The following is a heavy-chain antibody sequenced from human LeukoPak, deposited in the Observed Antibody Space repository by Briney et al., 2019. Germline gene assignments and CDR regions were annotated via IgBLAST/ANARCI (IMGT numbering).Heavy chain of an antibody. V-gene: IGHV4-30-2*01. CDR1: GGSISSGGYS. CDR2: IYHSGST. J-gene: IGHJ4*02. D-gene: IGHD5-18*01. CDR3: ASHTDVDTAIDY. Sequence: PSETLSLTCAVSGGSISSGGYSWSWIRQPPGKGLEWIGYIYHSGSTYYNPSLKSRVTISVDRSKNQFSLKLSSVTAADTAVYYCASHTDVDTAIDYWGQGTLVTVSS.